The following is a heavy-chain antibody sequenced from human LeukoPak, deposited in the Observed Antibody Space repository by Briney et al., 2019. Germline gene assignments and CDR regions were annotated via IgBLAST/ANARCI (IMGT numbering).Heavy chain of an antibody. J-gene: IGHJ5*02. CDR1: GYTLTELS. CDR3: ARDQGWFDP. Sequence: ASVKVSCKVSGYTLTELSMHWVRQAPGKGLEWMGGFDPEDGETIYAQKFQGRVTMTRDTSTSTVYMELSSLRSEDTAVYYCARDQGWFDPWGQGTLVTVSS. CDR2: FDPEDGET. V-gene: IGHV1-24*01.